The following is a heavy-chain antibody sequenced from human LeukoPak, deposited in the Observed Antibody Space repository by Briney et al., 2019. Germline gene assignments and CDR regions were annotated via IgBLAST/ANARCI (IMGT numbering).Heavy chain of an antibody. V-gene: IGHV3-30-3*01. D-gene: IGHD3-22*01. Sequence: PGGSLRLSCAASGFTFRTYAMHWVRQTPGRGLEWVAVISYDGSNKYYADSVKGRFTISRDNSKNTLYLQMNSLRAEDTAVYYCARAMAMIVVAQFDYWGQGTLVTVSS. CDR3: ARAMAMIVVAQFDY. CDR2: ISYDGSNK. CDR1: GFTFRTYA. J-gene: IGHJ4*02.